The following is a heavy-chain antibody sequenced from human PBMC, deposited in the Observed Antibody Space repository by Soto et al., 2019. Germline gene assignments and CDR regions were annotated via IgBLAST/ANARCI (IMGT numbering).Heavy chain of an antibody. D-gene: IGHD1-26*01. CDR3: ARGGSLYWYFDL. CDR2: INAGNGNT. J-gene: IGHJ2*01. CDR1: GYTFTSYA. Sequence: QVQLVQSGAEVKKPGASVKVSCKASGYTFTSYAMHWVRQAPGQRLEWMGWINAGNGNTKYSQNFQGRVTITRDTSASTAYMELSSLRPEDTAVYYCARGGSLYWYFDLWGRGTLVTVSS. V-gene: IGHV1-3*01.